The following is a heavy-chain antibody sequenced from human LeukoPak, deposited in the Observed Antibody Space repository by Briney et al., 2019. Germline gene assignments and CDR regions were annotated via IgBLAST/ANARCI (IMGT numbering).Heavy chain of an antibody. CDR2: IIPIFGTA. Sequence: SVKVSCKASGGTFSSYAISWVRQAPGQGLEWMGGIIPIFGTANYAQKFQGRVTITADKSTSTAYMELSSLRSEDTAVYYCAIHYDYVWGSPTFDPWGQGTLVTASS. D-gene: IGHD3-16*01. CDR3: AIHYDYVWGSPTFDP. CDR1: GGTFSSYA. J-gene: IGHJ5*02. V-gene: IGHV1-69*06.